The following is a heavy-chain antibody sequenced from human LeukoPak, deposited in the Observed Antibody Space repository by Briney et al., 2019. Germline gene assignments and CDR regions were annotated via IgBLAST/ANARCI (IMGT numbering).Heavy chain of an antibody. Sequence: SETLSLTCAVYGGSFSGYYWSWIRQPPGQGLEWVGEINHSGSTNYNPSLKSRVTISVDTSKNQFSLKLSSVTAADTAVYYCARDSRALACMDVWGQGTTVTVSS. CDR1: GGSFSGYY. CDR3: ARDSRALACMDV. D-gene: IGHD3-10*01. J-gene: IGHJ6*02. CDR2: INHSGST. V-gene: IGHV4-34*01.